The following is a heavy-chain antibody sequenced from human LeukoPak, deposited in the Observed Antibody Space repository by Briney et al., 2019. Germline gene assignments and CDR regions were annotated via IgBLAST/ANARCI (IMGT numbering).Heavy chain of an antibody. CDR3: AAGHPYSSSFYYYYYMDV. Sequence: PGGSLRLSCAASGFTFSSYSMNWVRQAPGKGLEWVSSISSSSSYIYYADSVKGRFTISRDNAKNSLYLQMTSLRAEDTAVYYCAAGHPYSSSFYYYYYMDVWGKGTTVTVSS. CDR2: ISSSSSYI. J-gene: IGHJ6*03. CDR1: GFTFSSYS. V-gene: IGHV3-21*01. D-gene: IGHD6-6*01.